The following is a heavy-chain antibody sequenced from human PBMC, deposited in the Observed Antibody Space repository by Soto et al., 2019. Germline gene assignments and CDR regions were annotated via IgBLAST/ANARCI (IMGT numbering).Heavy chain of an antibody. D-gene: IGHD3-10*01. Sequence: QVHLVQSGAEVKKPGASVKVSCKASGYSFTDNYMHWVRQAPGQGLERRGWINTKTGGTNYAQRFQDRVTMTGDTSINTAYVELSRLRSDDTAVYYCARVGPSGWFDPWCQGTLVTVPS. CDR3: ARVGPSGWFDP. CDR2: INTKTGGT. V-gene: IGHV1-2*02. CDR1: GYSFTDNY. J-gene: IGHJ5*02.